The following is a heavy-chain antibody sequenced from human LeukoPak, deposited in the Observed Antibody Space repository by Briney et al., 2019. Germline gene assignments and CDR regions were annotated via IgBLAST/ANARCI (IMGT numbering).Heavy chain of an antibody. CDR1: GFSFSDYS. CDR3: ARDLSDDYSLDY. D-gene: IGHD3-16*01. V-gene: IGHV3-21*01. J-gene: IGHJ4*02. Sequence: GGSLRLSCAASGFSFSDYSMNWVRQAPGKGREGVSSITISSSIIYYADSVKGRFTISRDNAKNSLFLQMNSLRAEDTAVYYCARDLSDDYSLDYWGQGTLVSVSS. CDR2: ITISSSII.